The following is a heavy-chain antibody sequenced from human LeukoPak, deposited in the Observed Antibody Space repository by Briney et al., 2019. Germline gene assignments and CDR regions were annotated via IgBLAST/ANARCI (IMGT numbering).Heavy chain of an antibody. Sequence: GGSLSLSCALSGVTYSGSPIHGVRHASGQGGEWLGRSKTRSERSATTIRASVNDRLTISRDDSKNTAYLQMASLKTEDTAMYYCTRLAGGNSDSYYYGLDVWGQGTRVTVSS. CDR3: TRLAGGNSDSYYYGLDV. J-gene: IGHJ6*02. CDR2: SKTRSERSAT. V-gene: IGHV3-73*01. D-gene: IGHD4-23*01. CDR1: GVTYSGSP.